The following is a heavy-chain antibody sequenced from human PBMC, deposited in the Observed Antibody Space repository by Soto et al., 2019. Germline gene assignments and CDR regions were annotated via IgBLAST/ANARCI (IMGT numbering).Heavy chain of an antibody. V-gene: IGHV1-3*01. CDR2: INAGNGNT. D-gene: IGHD3-10*01. J-gene: IGHJ6*03. Sequence: QVQLVQSGAEVKKPGASVKVSCKASGYTFTSYAMHWVRQAPGQRLEWMGWINAGNGNTKYSQKFQGRVTITRDTSASTAYMELSSLRSEDTAVYYCAASRGVITYCYYRDVWGKGTTVTVSS. CDR3: AASRGVITYCYYRDV. CDR1: GYTFTSYA.